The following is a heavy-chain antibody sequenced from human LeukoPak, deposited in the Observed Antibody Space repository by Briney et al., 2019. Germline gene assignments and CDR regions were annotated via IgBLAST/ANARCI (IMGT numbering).Heavy chain of an antibody. CDR1: GFTYRRYS. CDR3: AKGVAVASPYYFDY. J-gene: IGHJ4*02. Sequence: AGGSLRLSCVASGFTYRRYSMNWVRQAPGKGLEWVSPISGSGSSTYYADSVKGRFTISRDNSKNTLYLQMNSLRAEDTAVYYCAKGVAVASPYYFDYWGQGTLVTVS. D-gene: IGHD6-19*01. V-gene: IGHV3-23*01. CDR2: ISGSGSST.